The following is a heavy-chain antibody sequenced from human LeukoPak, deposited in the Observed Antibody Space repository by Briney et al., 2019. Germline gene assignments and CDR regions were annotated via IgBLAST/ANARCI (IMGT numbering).Heavy chain of an antibody. V-gene: IGHV3-73*01. D-gene: IGHD3-22*01. J-gene: IGHJ4*02. CDR3: TRRYYDSSGYYSFDY. CDR1: GFTFSGSA. Sequence: PGGSLRLSCAASGFTFSGSAMHWVRQASGKGREWVGRIRSKANNYATAYAASVKGRFTISRDDSKNTAYLQMNSLKAEDTAVYYCTRRYYDSSGYYSFDYWGQGTLVTVSS. CDR2: IRSKANNYAT.